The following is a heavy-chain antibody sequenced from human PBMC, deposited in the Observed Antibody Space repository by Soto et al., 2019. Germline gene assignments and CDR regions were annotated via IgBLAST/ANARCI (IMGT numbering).Heavy chain of an antibody. CDR3: TTDYWDIVVVPAASDY. CDR2: IKSKTDGGTT. Sequence: PGGSLRLSCAASGFTFSNAWMSWVRQAPGKGLEWVGRIKSKTDGGTTDYAAPVKGRFTISRDDSKNTLYLQMNSLKTEDTAVYYCTTDYWDIVVVPAASDYWGQGTLVTVSS. V-gene: IGHV3-15*01. D-gene: IGHD2-2*01. J-gene: IGHJ4*02. CDR1: GFTFSNAW.